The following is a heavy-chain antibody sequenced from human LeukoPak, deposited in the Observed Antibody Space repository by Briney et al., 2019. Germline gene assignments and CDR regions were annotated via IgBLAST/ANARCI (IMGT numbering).Heavy chain of an antibody. D-gene: IGHD3-16*02. CDR3: AREEHDYVWGSYRYYYYYGIDV. J-gene: IGHJ6*02. CDR1: GFTFSSYA. CDR2: ISFDGSNE. Sequence: GGSLRLSCAASGFTFSSYAMSWVRQSPGRGLEWGSFISFDGSNEFYADSLKGRFTISRDNSKDTLYLQMDSLRAEDTALYYCAREEHDYVWGSYRYYYYYGIDVWGQGTTVTVSS. V-gene: IGHV3-30*03.